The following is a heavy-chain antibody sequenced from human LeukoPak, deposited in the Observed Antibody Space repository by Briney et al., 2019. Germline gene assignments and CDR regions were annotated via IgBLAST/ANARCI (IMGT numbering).Heavy chain of an antibody. D-gene: IGHD5-18*01. CDR2: INHSGST. V-gene: IGHV4-34*01. CDR1: GGSFSGYY. J-gene: IGHJ4*02. CDR3: ARDSDTASDFDY. Sequence: SETLSLTCAVYGGSFSGYYWSWIRQPPGKGLEWIGEINHSGSTNYNPSLKSRVTISVDTSKNQLSLKLSSVTAADTAVYYCARDSDTASDFDYWGQGTLVTVSS.